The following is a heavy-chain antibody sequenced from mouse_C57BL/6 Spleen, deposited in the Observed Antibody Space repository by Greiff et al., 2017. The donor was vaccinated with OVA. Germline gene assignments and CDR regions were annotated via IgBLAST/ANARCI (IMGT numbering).Heavy chain of an antibody. CDR1: GYTFTSYW. J-gene: IGHJ4*01. D-gene: IGHD2-2*01. CDR3: ARAYGYDPYYYAMDD. CDR2: IDPNSGGT. Sequence: HVQLQPPWAELVKPGASVKLSCKASGYTFTSYWMHWVKQRPGRGLEWIGRIDPNSGGTKYNEKFKRKATLTVDKPSSTAYMQLSSLTSEDSALYYCARAYGYDPYYYAMDDWGQGTSVTVSS. V-gene: IGHV1-72*01.